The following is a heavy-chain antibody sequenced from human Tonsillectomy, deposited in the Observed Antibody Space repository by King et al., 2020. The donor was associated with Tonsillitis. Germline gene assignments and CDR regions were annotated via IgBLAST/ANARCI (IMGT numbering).Heavy chain of an antibody. J-gene: IGHJ3*02. Sequence: VQLVESGGGLVKPGGSLRLSCAASGFTFSDYYMTWIRQAPGGGLEWISFINPSGTNLNYVDSVRGRFTISRDNPKNSMFLQMSSLRAEDTGVYYCGREYWGAFDIWGQGTMVTVSS. D-gene: IGHD2-8*02. CDR3: GREYWGAFDI. V-gene: IGHV3-11*04. CDR2: INPSGTNL. CDR1: GFTFSDYY.